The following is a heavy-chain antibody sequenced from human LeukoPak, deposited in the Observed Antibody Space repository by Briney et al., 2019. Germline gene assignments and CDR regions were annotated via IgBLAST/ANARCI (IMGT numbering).Heavy chain of an antibody. CDR2: ISISGNTV. CDR1: GFTLKNYE. Sequence: GGSLRLSCAASGFTLKNYEMNWVRQAPGKGLEWVSYISISGNTVYYADSVKGRFTISRDNAKNSLYLQMNSLRAEDTAVYYCAGLSGSWHAYYYYYYYMDVWGKGTTVTISS. D-gene: IGHD6-13*01. V-gene: IGHV3-48*03. CDR3: AGLSGSWHAYYYYYYYMDV. J-gene: IGHJ6*03.